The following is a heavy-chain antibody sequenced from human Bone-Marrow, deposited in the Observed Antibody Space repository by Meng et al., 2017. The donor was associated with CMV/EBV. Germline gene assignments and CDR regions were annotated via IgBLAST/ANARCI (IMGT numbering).Heavy chain of an antibody. CDR3: ARVTSYCSGGSCWQNGMDV. V-gene: IGHV1-18*01. D-gene: IGHD2-15*01. CDR2: ISAYNGNT. J-gene: IGHJ6*02. CDR1: GYTFTSYG. Sequence: ASVKVSCKASGYTFTSYGISWVRQAPGQGLEWMGWISAYNGNTNYAQKLQGRVTMTTDTSTSTAYMELRSLRSDDTAVYYCARVTSYCSGGSCWQNGMDVWGQGTTVTVAS.